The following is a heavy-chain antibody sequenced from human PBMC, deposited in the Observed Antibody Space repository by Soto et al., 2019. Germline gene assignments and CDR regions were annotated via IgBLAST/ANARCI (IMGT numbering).Heavy chain of an antibody. V-gene: IGHV3-66*01. CDR1: GFTLSNNY. CDR3: AAYSHKGY. Sequence: EKQLVESGGDLVQRGGSLRLSCAASGFTLSNNYMSWVRQAPGKGLEWVSLIYSGGSTYYADSVKGRFTISRDSSKNTLYLQMNSLRAEDTAMYYCAAYSHKGYWGQGTLVTVSS. CDR2: IYSGGST. J-gene: IGHJ4*02. D-gene: IGHD3-16*01.